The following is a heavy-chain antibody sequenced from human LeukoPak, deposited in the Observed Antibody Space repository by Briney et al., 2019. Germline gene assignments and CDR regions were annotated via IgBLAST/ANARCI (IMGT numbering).Heavy chain of an antibody. J-gene: IGHJ6*03. V-gene: IGHV4-39*07. CDR1: GGSISSSSYY. CDR3: ARVWFGEGYYYYYYMDV. CDR2: IYYSGST. Sequence: SETLSLTCTVSGGSISSSSYYWGWIRQPPGKGLEWIGSIYYSGSTYYNPSLKSRVTISVDTSKNQFSLKLSSVTAADTAVYYCARVWFGEGYYYYYYMDVWGKGTTVTVSS. D-gene: IGHD3-10*01.